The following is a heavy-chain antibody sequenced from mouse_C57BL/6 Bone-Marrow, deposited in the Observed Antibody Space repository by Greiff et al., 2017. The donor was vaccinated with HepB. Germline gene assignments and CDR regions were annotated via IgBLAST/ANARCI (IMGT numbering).Heavy chain of an antibody. CDR1: GFNIKDDY. D-gene: IGHD2-3*01. Sequence: EVQLQQSGAELVWPGASVKLSCTASGFNIKDDYMHWVKQRPEQGLEWIGWIDPENGDTEYASKFQGKATITADTSSNTAYLQLSSLTSEDTAVYYCTRWLLGNWYFDVWGTGTTVTVSS. CDR3: TRWLLGNWYFDV. J-gene: IGHJ1*03. V-gene: IGHV14-4*01. CDR2: IDPENGDT.